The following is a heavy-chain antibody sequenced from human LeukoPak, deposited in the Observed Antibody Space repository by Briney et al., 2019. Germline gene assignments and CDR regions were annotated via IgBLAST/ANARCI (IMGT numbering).Heavy chain of an antibody. D-gene: IGHD6-6*01. CDR3: ARGAYPYSSSEFDY. CDR2: ISSSSSYI. V-gene: IGHV3-21*01. Sequence: GGSLRLSCAASGFTFSSYSMNRVRQAPGKGLEWVSSISSSSSYIYYADSVKGRFTISRDNAKNSLYLQMNSLRAEDTAVYYCARGAYPYSSSEFDYWGQGTLVTVSS. J-gene: IGHJ4*02. CDR1: GFTFSSYS.